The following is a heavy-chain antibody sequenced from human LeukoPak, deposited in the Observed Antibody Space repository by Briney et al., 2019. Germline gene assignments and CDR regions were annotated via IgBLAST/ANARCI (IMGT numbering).Heavy chain of an antibody. Sequence: GGSLRLSCAASGFTFSSYSMNWVRQAAGKGLEWVSCISSSSSYIYSADSVKGRFTISRDNAKNSLYLQMNSLRAEATAVYYCARGDDGYNYWVVDYWGQGTLVTVSS. CDR1: GFTFSSYS. CDR3: ARGDDGYNYWVVDY. D-gene: IGHD5-18*01. J-gene: IGHJ4*02. CDR2: ISSSSSYI. V-gene: IGHV3-21*01.